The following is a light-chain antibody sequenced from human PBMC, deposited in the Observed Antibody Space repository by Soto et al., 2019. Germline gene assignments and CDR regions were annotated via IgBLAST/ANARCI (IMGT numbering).Light chain of an antibody. CDR1: QSVSNN. Sequence: ILMTQSPATLSVSPGERATLSCRASQSVSNNLAWYQQKPGQAPRLLIYDASTRATGIPARFSGSGSGTAFTLTISALQSEDFAVYYCQQCNNWPPWTFGQGTKVEIK. CDR3: QQCNNWPPWT. J-gene: IGKJ1*01. CDR2: DAS. V-gene: IGKV3-15*01.